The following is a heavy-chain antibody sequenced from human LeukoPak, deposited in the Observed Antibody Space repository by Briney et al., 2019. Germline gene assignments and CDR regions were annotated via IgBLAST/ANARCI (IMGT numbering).Heavy chain of an antibody. CDR3: ARGGKYGCSAGSCYSDY. CDR1: GYTFTGYY. V-gene: IGHV1-2*02. Sequence: GASVKVSCKASGYTFTGYYLHWVRQAPGQGLEWMGWIKPESGRTHYAQKFQGGVTMTRDTSISTAYMELSRLRSDDTALYYCARGGKYGCSAGSCYSDYWGQGTLVTVSS. CDR2: IKPESGRT. D-gene: IGHD2-15*01. J-gene: IGHJ4*02.